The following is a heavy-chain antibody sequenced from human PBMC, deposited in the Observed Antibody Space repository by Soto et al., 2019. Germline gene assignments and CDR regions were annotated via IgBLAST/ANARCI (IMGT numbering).Heavy chain of an antibody. D-gene: IGHD6-13*01. CDR1: GVTFSDYY. CDR3: ARDPGLGSSWPDAFDI. J-gene: IGHJ3*02. CDR2: ISSSGSTI. Sequence: GVSLRLSSAASGVTFSDYYMSWIRQAPGKGLEWVSYISSSGSTIYYADSVKGRFTISRDNAKNSLYLQMNGLRAEDTAVYYCARDPGLGSSWPDAFDIWGQGTMVTVSS. V-gene: IGHV3-11*01.